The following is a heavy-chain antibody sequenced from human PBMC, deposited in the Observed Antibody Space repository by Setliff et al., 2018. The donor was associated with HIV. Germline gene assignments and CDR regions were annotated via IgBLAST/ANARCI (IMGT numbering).Heavy chain of an antibody. D-gene: IGHD3-22*01. J-gene: IGHJ6*03. V-gene: IGHV1-8*02. CDR2: MNPNSGDT. CDR3: ARARRDSYDRGRRNHYYIDV. Sequence: ASVKVSCKASGYTFSSYDINWVRQATGQGLEWMGWMNPNSGDTGYAQKFQGRVTMTRDTSISKACMELNNLKFEDTAVYYCARARRDSYDRGRRNHYYIDVWGKGTTVTVSS. CDR1: GYTFSSYD.